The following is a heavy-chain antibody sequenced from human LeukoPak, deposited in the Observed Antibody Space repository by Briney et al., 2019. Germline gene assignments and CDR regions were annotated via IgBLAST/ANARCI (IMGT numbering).Heavy chain of an antibody. CDR2: IYSCGST. CDR1: GFTVSSNY. CDR3: ARGRRGDWFDP. V-gene: IGHV3-66*01. J-gene: IGHJ5*02. Sequence: QPGGSLRLSCAASGFTVSSNYMSWVRQAPGKGLEWVSVIYSCGSTYYADSVKGRFTISRDNSKNTLYLQMNSLRAEDTAVYYCARGRRGDWFDPWGQGTLVTVSS.